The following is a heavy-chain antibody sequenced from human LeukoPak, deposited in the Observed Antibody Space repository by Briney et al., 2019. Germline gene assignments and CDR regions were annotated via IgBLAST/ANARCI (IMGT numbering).Heavy chain of an antibody. D-gene: IGHD3-22*01. V-gene: IGHV3-23*01. CDR1: GFTFSSYA. CDR3: AKAYYDSSGPYYYFDY. Sequence: GGSLRLSCAASGFTFSSYAMSWVRQAPGKGLEWVSAISGSGGSTYYADSVKGRFTISRDNSKNTLYLQMNSLRAEDTAVYYCAKAYYDSSGPYYYFDYWGLETLVTVSS. J-gene: IGHJ4*02. CDR2: ISGSGGST.